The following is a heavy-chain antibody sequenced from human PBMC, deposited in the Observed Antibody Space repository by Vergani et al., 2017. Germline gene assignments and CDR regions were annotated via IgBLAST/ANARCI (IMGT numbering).Heavy chain of an antibody. CDR2: IYHSGST. CDR3: ARSYYYDSSGHDY. CDR1: GGSISSSNW. Sequence: QVQLQESGPGLVKPSGTLSLTCAVSGGSISSSNWWSWVRQPPGKGLGWIGEIYHSGSTNYHPSLKGRVTISVDKSKNQFSLKLSSVTAADTAVYYCARSYYYDSSGHDYWGQGTLVTVSS. V-gene: IGHV4-4*02. J-gene: IGHJ4*02. D-gene: IGHD3-22*01.